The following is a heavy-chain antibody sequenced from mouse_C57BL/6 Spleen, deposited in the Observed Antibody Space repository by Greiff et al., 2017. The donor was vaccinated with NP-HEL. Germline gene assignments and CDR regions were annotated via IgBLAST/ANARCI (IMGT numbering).Heavy chain of an antibody. D-gene: IGHD1-1*01. CDR2: IYPSDSET. J-gene: IGHJ2*01. CDR3: ARTITTVVADYFDY. Sequence: QVQLQQPGAELVRPGSSVKLSCKASGYTFTSYWMDWVKQRPGQGLEWIGNIYPSDSETHYNQKFQDKATLTVDKSSSTAYMQRSSLTSEDSAVYYCARTITTVVADYFDYWGQGTTLTVSS. CDR1: GYTFTSYW. V-gene: IGHV1-61*01.